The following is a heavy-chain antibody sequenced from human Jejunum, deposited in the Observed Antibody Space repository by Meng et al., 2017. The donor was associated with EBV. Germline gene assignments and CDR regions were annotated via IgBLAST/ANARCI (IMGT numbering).Heavy chain of an antibody. J-gene: IGHJ4*02. V-gene: IGHV4-28*01. Sequence: LQECGPRRVEPSDTLSSSFHVSGYSMSNSNWWGWIRQPPGKGLEWIGYIYYTGTTYYNPSLKSRVTMSIDTSKNHFSLKLTSVTTMDTAVYYCAKRMPGTGFDYWGQGTLVTVSS. CDR2: IYYTGTT. CDR3: AKRMPGTGFDY. D-gene: IGHD1-1*01. CDR1: GYSMSNSNW.